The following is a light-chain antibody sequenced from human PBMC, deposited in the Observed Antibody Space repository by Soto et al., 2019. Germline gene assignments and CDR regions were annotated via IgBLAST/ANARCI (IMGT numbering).Light chain of an antibody. V-gene: IGLV2-14*01. Sequence: QAVLTQPASVSGSPGQAITISCTGTSSDVGGYNHVSWYQHSPGKAPKLILFAVSDRPSGVSHRFSGSKSGNTASLTISGLQAEDEADYYCCSYTSLSTVVFGGGTKLTVL. J-gene: IGLJ2*01. CDR2: AVS. CDR1: SSDVGGYNH. CDR3: CSYTSLSTVV.